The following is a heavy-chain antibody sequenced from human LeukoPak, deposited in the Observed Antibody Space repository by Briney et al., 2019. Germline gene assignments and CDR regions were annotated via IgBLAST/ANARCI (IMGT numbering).Heavy chain of an antibody. CDR2: IWYDGSNE. D-gene: IGHD3-22*01. V-gene: IGHV3-33*01. CDR1: GFTFSSYG. Sequence: GGSLRLSCAASGFTFSSYGMQWVRQAPGKGREWVAVIWYDGSNEYYADSVKGRFTISRDNSKNTLYLQMNSLRAEDTALYFCARALYYDSSGSSYYFDYWGQGTLVTVSS. CDR3: ARALYYDSSGSSYYFDY. J-gene: IGHJ4*02.